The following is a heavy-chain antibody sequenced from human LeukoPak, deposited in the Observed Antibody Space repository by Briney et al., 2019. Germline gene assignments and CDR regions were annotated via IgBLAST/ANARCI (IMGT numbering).Heavy chain of an antibody. V-gene: IGHV3-74*01. CDR3: AKPLGIVVVPAAIFDY. CDR1: GFTFSNYW. CDR2: IRHDAGVT. D-gene: IGHD2-2*01. Sequence: GGSLRLSCAASGFTFSNYWMHWVRQAPGKGLVWVSRIRHDAGVTTYADSVKGRFTISRDNAKNTLYLQMSSLRAEDTAVYYCAKPLGIVVVPAAIFDYWGQGTLVTVSS. J-gene: IGHJ4*02.